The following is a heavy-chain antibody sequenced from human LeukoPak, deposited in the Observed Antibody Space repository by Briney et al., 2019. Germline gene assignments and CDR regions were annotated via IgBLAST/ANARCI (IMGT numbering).Heavy chain of an antibody. D-gene: IGHD5-12*01. CDR2: ISGYNGNT. CDR3: ARSSLGTITAGPFDY. V-gene: IGHV1-18*01. CDR1: GYTFSSYG. Sequence: GASVKVSCKASGYTFSSYGIAWVRQAPGQGLEWMGWISGYNGNTNYAQKLQGRVSMTTDTSTTTAYMELRSLTSDDTALYYCARSSLGTITAGPFDYWGQGTLDTVSS. J-gene: IGHJ4*02.